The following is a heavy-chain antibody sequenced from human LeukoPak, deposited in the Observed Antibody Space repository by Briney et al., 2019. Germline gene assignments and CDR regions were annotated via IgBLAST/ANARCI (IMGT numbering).Heavy chain of an antibody. CDR1: GYTFTNYY. D-gene: IGHD2-21*01. Sequence: EASVKVSCKASGYTFTNYYMHWMRQAPGQGLEWMGIINPSGAGTNYAQKFQGRVTLTRDTSTSTLYMELSSLRSEDTAVYYCVRSYCGGDCQGRAYYFDYWGQGTLVTVSS. CDR2: INPSGAGT. V-gene: IGHV1-46*01. J-gene: IGHJ4*02. CDR3: VRSYCGGDCQGRAYYFDY.